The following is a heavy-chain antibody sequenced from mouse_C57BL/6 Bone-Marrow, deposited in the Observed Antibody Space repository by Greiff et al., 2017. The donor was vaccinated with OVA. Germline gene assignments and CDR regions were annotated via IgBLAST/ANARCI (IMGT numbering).Heavy chain of an antibody. D-gene: IGHD1-1*01. CDR2: IDPADGDT. J-gene: IGHJ2*01. CDR3: TVYYYGSSYLDY. V-gene: IGHV14-1*01. CDR1: GFNIKDYY. Sequence: EVQLQQSGAELVRPGASVKLSCTASGFNIKDYYMHWVKQRPEQGLEWIGRIDPADGDTEYAPKFQGKATMTADTSSNTAYLQLSSLTSEDTAVYYCTVYYYGSSYLDYWGQGTTLSVSS.